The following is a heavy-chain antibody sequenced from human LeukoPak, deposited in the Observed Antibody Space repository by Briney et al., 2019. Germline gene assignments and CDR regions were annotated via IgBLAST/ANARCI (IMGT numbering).Heavy chain of an antibody. D-gene: IGHD4-17*01. CDR2: ISSSSSYI. CDR3: ARVRSYGDYVRLGLLDY. Sequence: PGGSLRLSCAASGFTFSSYSMNWVRQAPGKGLEWVSSISSSSSYIYYADSVKGRFTISRDNAKNSLYLQMNSLRAEDTAVYYCARVRSYGDYVRLGLLDYWGQGTLVTVSS. J-gene: IGHJ4*02. V-gene: IGHV3-21*01. CDR1: GFTFSSYS.